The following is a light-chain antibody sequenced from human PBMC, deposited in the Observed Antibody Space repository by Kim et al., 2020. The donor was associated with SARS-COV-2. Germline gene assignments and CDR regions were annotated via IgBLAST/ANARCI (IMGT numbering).Light chain of an antibody. CDR3: QQYDNLPRHT. Sequence: DIQMTQSPSSLSASVGDRVTITCQASQDISNYLNWYQQKPGKAPKLLIYDASNLETGVPSRFSGSGSGTDFTFTISSLQPEDIATYYCQQYDNLPRHTFGGGTKVDIK. J-gene: IGKJ4*01. CDR1: QDISNY. CDR2: DAS. V-gene: IGKV1-33*01.